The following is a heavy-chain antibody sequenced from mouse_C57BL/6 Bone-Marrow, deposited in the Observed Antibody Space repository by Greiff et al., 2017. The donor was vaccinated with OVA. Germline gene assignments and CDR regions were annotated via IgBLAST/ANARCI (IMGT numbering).Heavy chain of an antibody. Sequence: QVQLQQSGPELVKPGASVKISCKASGYAFSSSWMNWVKQRPGKGLEWIGRSYPGDGDTNYNGKFKGKATLTADKSSSTAYMQLSSLTSEDSAVYFCASPYYAMDYWGQGTSVTVSS. CDR2: SYPGDGDT. CDR1: GYAFSSSW. J-gene: IGHJ4*01. CDR3: ASPYYAMDY. V-gene: IGHV1-82*01.